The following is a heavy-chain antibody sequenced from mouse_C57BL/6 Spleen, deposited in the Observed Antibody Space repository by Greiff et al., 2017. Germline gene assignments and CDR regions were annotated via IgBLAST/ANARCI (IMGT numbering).Heavy chain of an antibody. CDR1: GFTFSDYY. Sequence: EVQVVESEGGLVQPGSSMKLSCTASGFTFSDYYMAWVRQVPEKGLEWVANINYDGSSTYYLDSLKSRFIISRDNAKNILYLQMSSLKSEDTATYYCARRPTTVGYFDYWGQGTTLTVSS. V-gene: IGHV5-16*02. J-gene: IGHJ2*01. CDR3: ARRPTTVGYFDY. CDR2: INYDGSST. D-gene: IGHD1-1*01.